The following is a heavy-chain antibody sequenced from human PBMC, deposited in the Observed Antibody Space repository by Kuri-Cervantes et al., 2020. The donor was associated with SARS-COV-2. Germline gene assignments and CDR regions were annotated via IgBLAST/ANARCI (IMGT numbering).Heavy chain of an antibody. CDR1: GYTFTSYG. D-gene: IGHD3-9*01. CDR3: ARRYYDILTGFPDDAFDI. J-gene: IGHJ3*02. V-gene: IGHV1-18*01. CDR2: ISAYNGNT. Sequence: ASVKVSCKASGYTFTSYGISWVRQAPGQGLEWMGWISAYNGNTNYAQKLQGRVTMTTDTSTSTAYMKLRSLRSDDTAVYYCARRYYDILTGFPDDAFDIWGQGTMVTVSS.